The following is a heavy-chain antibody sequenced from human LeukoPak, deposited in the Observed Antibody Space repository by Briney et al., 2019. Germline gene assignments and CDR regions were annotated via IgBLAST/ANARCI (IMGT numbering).Heavy chain of an antibody. D-gene: IGHD3/OR15-3a*01. CDR3: ARVHRTGWVVDAFDI. J-gene: IGHJ3*02. Sequence: GGSLRLSCAASGFTFSSYAMSWVRQAPGKGLEWVSTISGSGGSTYYTDSVKGRLTISRDNSKNTLYLQMNSLRAEDTAVYYCARVHRTGWVVDAFDIWGQGTVVTVSS. CDR2: ISGSGGST. V-gene: IGHV3-23*01. CDR1: GFTFSSYA.